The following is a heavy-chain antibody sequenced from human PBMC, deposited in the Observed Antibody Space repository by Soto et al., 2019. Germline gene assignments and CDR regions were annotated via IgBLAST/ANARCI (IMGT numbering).Heavy chain of an antibody. D-gene: IGHD3-10*01. CDR1: AYSFTSYW. CDR3: GRQPGATMVLGVIIAMGSDREV. V-gene: IGHV5-51*01. J-gene: IGHJ6*02. CDR2: IYPGDSDT. Sequence: GDSLKISCKGSAYSFTSYWIGWVRQMPGTGLEWMVIIYPGDSDTRYSPSFQGQLTISADNSISTAYLRWSSLKASATAMYYWGRQPGATMVLGVIIAMGSDREVWRRRTTVTASS.